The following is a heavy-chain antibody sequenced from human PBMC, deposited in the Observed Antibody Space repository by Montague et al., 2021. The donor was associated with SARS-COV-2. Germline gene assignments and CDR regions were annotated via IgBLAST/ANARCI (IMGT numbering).Heavy chain of an antibody. CDR3: AREYSSSVYFDY. J-gene: IGHJ4*02. CDR1: GFSLSTSGMC. Sequence: PALVKPTQTLTLTCTFSGFSLSTSGMCVSWIRQPPGKALEWLARIDWDDDKYYSTSLKTRLTISKDTSKNQVVLTMTNMDPVDTATYYCAREYSSSVYFDYWGQGTLGTVSS. CDR2: IDWDDDK. D-gene: IGHD6-6*01. V-gene: IGHV2-70*11.